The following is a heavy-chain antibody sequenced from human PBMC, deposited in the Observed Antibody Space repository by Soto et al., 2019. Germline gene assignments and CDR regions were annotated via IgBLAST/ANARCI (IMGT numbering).Heavy chain of an antibody. CDR3: ARLKRYYDFWSGYLNWFGP. V-gene: IGHV1-18*01. D-gene: IGHD3-3*01. CDR2: ISAYNGNT. Sequence: ASVKVSCKASGYTFTSYGISWVRQAPGQGLEWMGWISAYNGNTNYAQKLQGRVTMTTDTSTSTAYMELRSLRSDDTAVYYCARLKRYYDFWSGYLNWFGPWGQGTLVTVSS. J-gene: IGHJ5*02. CDR1: GYTFTSYG.